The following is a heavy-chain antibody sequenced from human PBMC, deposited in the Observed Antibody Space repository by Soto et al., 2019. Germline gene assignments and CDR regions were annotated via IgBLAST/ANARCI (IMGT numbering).Heavy chain of an antibody. D-gene: IGHD3-16*01. V-gene: IGHV4-39*01. CDR3: AIRFVNIRTFYSALKSPGVDY. CDR1: GDSMSSSDYY. Sequence: SETLSLTCAVSGDSMSSSDYYWGWIRQPPGKGLEWIGSIYYSGSTYYNPSLQSRVAISVDTSKNQFSLKLKSVTAADTAIYYCAIRFVNIRTFYSALKSPGVDYWGQGAPVTVSS. CDR2: IYYSGST. J-gene: IGHJ4*02.